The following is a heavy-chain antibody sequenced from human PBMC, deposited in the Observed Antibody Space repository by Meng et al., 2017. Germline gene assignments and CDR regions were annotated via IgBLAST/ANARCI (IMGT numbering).Heavy chain of an antibody. Sequence: QVQLVQSGAEVKKPGASVKVSCKASGYTFTSYGISWVRQAPGQGLEWMGRINPNSGGTNYAQKFQGRVTMTRDTSISTAYMELSRLRSDDTAVYYCASELNTYGSGSYAYWGQGTLVTVSS. V-gene: IGHV1-2*06. CDR3: ASELNTYGSGSYAY. J-gene: IGHJ4*02. CDR2: INPNSGGT. D-gene: IGHD3-10*01. CDR1: GYTFTSYG.